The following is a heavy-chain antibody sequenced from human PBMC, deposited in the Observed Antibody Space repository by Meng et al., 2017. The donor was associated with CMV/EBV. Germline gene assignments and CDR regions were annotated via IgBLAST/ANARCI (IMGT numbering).Heavy chain of an antibody. D-gene: IGHD1-26*01. CDR1: GFTFSSYA. CDR3: ARESATSPGDY. V-gene: IGHV3-30-3*01. CDR2: ISYDGSNK. J-gene: IGHJ4*02. Sequence: SWSASGFTFSSYAMHWVRQAPGKGLEWVAVISYDGSNKYYADSVKGRFTISRDNSKNTLYLQMNSLRAEDTAVYYCARESATSPGDYWGQGTLVTVSS.